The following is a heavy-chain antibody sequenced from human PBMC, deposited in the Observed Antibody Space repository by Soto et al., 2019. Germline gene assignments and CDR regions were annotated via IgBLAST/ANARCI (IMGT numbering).Heavy chain of an antibody. CDR1: GFTFGSYA. Sequence: EVQLLESGGGLVQPGVSLRLSCAASGFTFGSYAMNWLRQAPGRGLECVSFISGSGRTTYYADSVKGRFTVSRDNSKNTLYLQMNSLRAEDTALYYCAKFRGPSYSYYSMDVWGKGTTVTVSS. CDR3: AKFRGPSYSYYSMDV. J-gene: IGHJ6*03. V-gene: IGHV3-23*01. CDR2: ISGSGRTT. D-gene: IGHD3-16*01.